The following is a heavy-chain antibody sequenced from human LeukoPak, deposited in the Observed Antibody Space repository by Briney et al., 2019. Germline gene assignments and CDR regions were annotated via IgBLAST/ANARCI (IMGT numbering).Heavy chain of an antibody. CDR1: GGSISSYY. Sequence: PSETLSLTCTVSGGSISSYYWSWIRQPPGKGLEWIGYIYNSGSTNYNPSLRSRVTMSVDSSRNQFSLKLSSVTAADTAVYFCARRYSTGPFDSWGRGLLVTVSS. CDR2: IYNSGST. J-gene: IGHJ4*02. V-gene: IGHV4-59*12. CDR3: ARRYSTGPFDS. D-gene: IGHD2-2*01.